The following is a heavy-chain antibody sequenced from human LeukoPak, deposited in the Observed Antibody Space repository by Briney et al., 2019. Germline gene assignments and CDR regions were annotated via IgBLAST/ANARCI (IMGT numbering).Heavy chain of an antibody. CDR3: AVGLYDSSGYYYPDY. CDR1: GGTFSSYA. V-gene: IGHV1-69*13. CDR2: IIPIFGTA. J-gene: IGHJ4*02. D-gene: IGHD3-22*01. Sequence: GASVEVSCKASGGTFSSYAISWVRQAPGQGLEWMGGIIPIFGTANYAQKFQGRVTITADESTSTAYMELSSLRSEDTAVYYCAVGLYDSSGYYYPDYWGQGTLVTVSS.